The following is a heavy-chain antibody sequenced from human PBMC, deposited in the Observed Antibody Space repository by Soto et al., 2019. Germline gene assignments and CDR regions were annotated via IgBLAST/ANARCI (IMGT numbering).Heavy chain of an antibody. Sequence: LQLQESGSGLVKPSQTLSLTCAVSGCSISSDGYSWSWIRQPPGKGLEYIGYIYHSGSTYYNPSLQSRVTISVDRSKHQFSLKLSSVTAADTAVYYCARGRPIRFDPRGQGTLVTVSS. V-gene: IGHV4-30-2*01. CDR3: ARGRPIRFDP. J-gene: IGHJ5*02. CDR2: IYHSGST. CDR1: GCSISSDGYS.